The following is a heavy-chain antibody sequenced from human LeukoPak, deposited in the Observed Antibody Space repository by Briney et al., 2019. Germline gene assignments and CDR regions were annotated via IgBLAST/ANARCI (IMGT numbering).Heavy chain of an antibody. CDR3: ARDISADPISAADCDY. D-gene: IGHD6-13*01. CDR1: GFPFRAYW. CDR2: ISISSGYI. Sequence: GGSLRVSCSASGFPFRAYWMSWVRQAPGKGLEWVSSISISSGYIYCADSVKGRSTISRDNAKSSLYVQMNRLSAVDTPVYCGARDISADPISAADCDYWGGGTLVSVSS. V-gene: IGHV3-21*01. J-gene: IGHJ4*02.